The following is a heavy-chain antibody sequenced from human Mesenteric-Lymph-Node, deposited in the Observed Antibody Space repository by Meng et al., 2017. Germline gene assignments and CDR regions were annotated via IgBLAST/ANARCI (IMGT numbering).Heavy chain of an antibody. J-gene: IGHJ6*02. CDR2: ISWDGGST. CDR1: GFTLDDYA. V-gene: IGHV3-43D*04. Sequence: GESLKISCAVSGFTLDDYAMHWVRQAPGKGLEWVSLISWDGGSTYYADSVKGRFTISRDNSKKSLYLQMNSLRAEDTALYYCAKDLSSSWYYYYGMDVWGQGTTVTVSS. D-gene: IGHD6-13*01. CDR3: AKDLSSSWYYYYGMDV.